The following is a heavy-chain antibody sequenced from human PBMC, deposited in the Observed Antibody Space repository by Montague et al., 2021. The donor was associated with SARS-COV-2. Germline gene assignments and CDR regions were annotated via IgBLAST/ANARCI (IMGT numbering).Heavy chain of an antibody. Sequence: SLRLSCAASGFVFSNFGMHWVRQAPGKGLEWVALISYEGSVQFYADSVKGRFTISRDNSQNTLYLQMNSLRLDDTAVYYCVRGAPDSSNAFDAWGQGTTVTVSS. J-gene: IGHJ3*01. CDR1: GFVFSNFG. V-gene: IGHV3-30*03. D-gene: IGHD6-13*01. CDR2: ISYEGSVQ. CDR3: VRGAPDSSNAFDA.